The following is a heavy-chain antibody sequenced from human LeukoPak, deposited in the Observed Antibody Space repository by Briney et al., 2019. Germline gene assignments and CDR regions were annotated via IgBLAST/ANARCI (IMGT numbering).Heavy chain of an antibody. J-gene: IGHJ4*02. V-gene: IGHV1-69*13. CDR3: ARSPPGIAVAGTLWFDY. CDR1: GGTFSSYA. D-gene: IGHD6-19*01. CDR2: IIPIFGTA. Sequence: SVKVSCKASGGTFSSYAISWVRQAPGQGLEWMGGIIPIFGTANYAQKFQGRVTITADESTSTAYMELSSLRSEDTAVYYCARSPPGIAVAGTLWFDYWGQGTLVTVS.